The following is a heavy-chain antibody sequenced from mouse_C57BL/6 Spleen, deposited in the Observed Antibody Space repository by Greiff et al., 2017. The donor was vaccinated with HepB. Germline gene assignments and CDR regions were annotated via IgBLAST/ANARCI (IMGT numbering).Heavy chain of an antibody. CDR3: ARGIYYYGSIMDY. Sequence: VQLQQSGPELVKPGASVKISCKASGYTFTDYYMNWVKQSHGKSLEWIGDINPNNGGTSYNQKFKGKATLTVDKSSSTAYMELRSLTSEDSAVYYCARGIYYYGSIMDYWGQGTSVTVSS. D-gene: IGHD1-1*01. V-gene: IGHV1-26*01. CDR1: GYTFTDYY. J-gene: IGHJ4*01. CDR2: INPNNGGT.